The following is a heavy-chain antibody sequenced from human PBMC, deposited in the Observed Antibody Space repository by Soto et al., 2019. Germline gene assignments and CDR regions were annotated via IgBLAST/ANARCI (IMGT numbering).Heavy chain of an antibody. CDR2: ISSSSSYI. Sequence: PGGSLRLSCAASGFTFSSYSMNWVRQAPGKGLEWVSSISSSSSYIYYADSVKGRFTISRDNAKNSLYLQMNSLRAEDTAVYYCAREVFGVAPPYMDVWGKGTTVTVSS. D-gene: IGHD3-3*01. J-gene: IGHJ6*03. CDR3: AREVFGVAPPYMDV. V-gene: IGHV3-21*01. CDR1: GFTFSSYS.